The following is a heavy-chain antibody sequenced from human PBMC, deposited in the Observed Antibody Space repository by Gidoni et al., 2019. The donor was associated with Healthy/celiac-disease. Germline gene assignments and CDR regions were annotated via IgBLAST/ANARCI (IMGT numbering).Heavy chain of an antibody. D-gene: IGHD5-18*01. CDR1: GYSISSGYY. J-gene: IGHJ5*02. Sequence: QVQLQESGPGLVKPSEPLSLTCAVSGYSISSGYYWGWIRQPPGKGLEWIGSIYHSGSTYSNPSLKSRVTISVDTSKNQFALKLSSVTAADTAVYYCARVVDTAMVPWGQGTLVTVSS. V-gene: IGHV4-38-2*01. CDR2: IYHSGST. CDR3: ARVVDTAMVP.